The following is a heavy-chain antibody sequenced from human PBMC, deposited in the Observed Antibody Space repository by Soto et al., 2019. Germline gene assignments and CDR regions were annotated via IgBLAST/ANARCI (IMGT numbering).Heavy chain of an antibody. D-gene: IGHD3-10*01. Sequence: QVQLVESGGGVVQPGRSLRLSCAASGFTFSSYGMHWVRQAPGKGLEWVAVISYDGSNKYYADSVKGRFTISRDNSKNTLYLQMNSLRAEDTAVYYCAKEGYYGSGSYYWPAGVYYFDYWGQGTLVTVSS. CDR3: AKEGYYGSGSYYWPAGVYYFDY. J-gene: IGHJ4*02. V-gene: IGHV3-30*18. CDR1: GFTFSSYG. CDR2: ISYDGSNK.